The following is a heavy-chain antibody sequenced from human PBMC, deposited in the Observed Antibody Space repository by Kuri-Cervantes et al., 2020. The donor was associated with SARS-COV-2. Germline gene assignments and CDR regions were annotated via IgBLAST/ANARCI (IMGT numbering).Heavy chain of an antibody. Sequence: GESLKTSWGVSEFMFRSYGMHWVRQAPGRGLEWVASIWYEGSNEEYADSVQGRFTISRDNSKDRLYLEMESLRSEDTAVYYCGRGSRRGGTHGLMLDWGYGTLVTVSS. CDR3: GRGSRRGGTHGLMLD. D-gene: IGHD1-26*01. V-gene: IGHV3-33*01. CDR2: IWYEGSNE. J-gene: IGHJ4*01. CDR1: EFMFRSYG.